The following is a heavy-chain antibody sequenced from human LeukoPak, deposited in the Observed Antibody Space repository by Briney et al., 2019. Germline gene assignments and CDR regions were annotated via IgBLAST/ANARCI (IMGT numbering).Heavy chain of an antibody. Sequence: PSETLSLTCTVSGASISSSSDYWGWIRQPPGKGLECIGSIFYSVSTYYHPSLKSRVTISVDTSRNQFSLTLTSVTAADTAVYYCARDDVRSFHWGQGTLVTVSS. D-gene: IGHD2/OR15-2a*01. CDR1: GASISSSSDY. CDR2: IFYSVST. CDR3: ARDDVRSFH. V-gene: IGHV4-39*02. J-gene: IGHJ4*02.